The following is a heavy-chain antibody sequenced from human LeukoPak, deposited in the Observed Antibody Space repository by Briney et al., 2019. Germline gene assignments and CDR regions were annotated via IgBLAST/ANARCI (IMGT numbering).Heavy chain of an antibody. CDR3: ARDIMGGWQPSRYFDY. CDR1: GFTFSDYY. J-gene: IGHJ4*02. Sequence: PGGSLRLSCAASGFTFSDYYMSWIRQAPGKGLEWVSYISSSGSTIYYADSVKGRFTISRDNAKNSLYLQMNSLRAEDTAVYYCARDIMGGWQPSRYFDYWGQGTLVTVSS. V-gene: IGHV3-11*01. D-gene: IGHD3-16*01. CDR2: ISSSGSTI.